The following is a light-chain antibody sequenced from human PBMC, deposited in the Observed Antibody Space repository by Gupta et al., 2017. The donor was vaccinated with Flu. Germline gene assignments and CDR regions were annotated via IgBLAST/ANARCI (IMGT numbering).Light chain of an antibody. CDR1: SSNIGSNV. V-gene: IGLV1-44*01. J-gene: IGLJ3*02. CDR2: NDN. CDR3: EAWDDSLNGLWV. Sequence: VTISCSGGSSNIGSNVVSWYQQLPGTAPNLLIYNDNQRPSGGPDRFSGSKSGTSASLAISGLQSEDEADYYCEAWDDSLNGLWVFGGGTKLTVL.